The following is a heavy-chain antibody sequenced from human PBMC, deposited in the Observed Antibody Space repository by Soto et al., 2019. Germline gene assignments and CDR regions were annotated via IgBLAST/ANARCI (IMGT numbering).Heavy chain of an antibody. CDR2: ISSSSSYI. Sequence: PGGSLRLSCAASGFTFSSYSMNWGRQAPGKGLEWVSSISSSSSYIYYADSVKGRFTISRDNAKNSLYLQMNSLRAEDTAVYYCASAGIAAAPKYNWFDPWGQGTLVTVSS. D-gene: IGHD6-13*01. CDR1: GFTFSSYS. CDR3: ASAGIAAAPKYNWFDP. J-gene: IGHJ5*02. V-gene: IGHV3-21*01.